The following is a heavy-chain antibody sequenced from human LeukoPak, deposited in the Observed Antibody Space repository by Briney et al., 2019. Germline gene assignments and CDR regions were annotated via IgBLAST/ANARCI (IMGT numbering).Heavy chain of an antibody. CDR2: IHYSGST. Sequence: SETLSLTCTVSGGSISSYYWSWIRQPPGKGLEWIGYIHYSGSTYYNPSLKSRVTISVDTSKNQFSLKLSSVTAADKAVYYCARSCRILDIVATIRARLGGNGFDIWGQGTMVTVSS. J-gene: IGHJ3*02. CDR1: GGSISSYY. D-gene: IGHD5-12*01. V-gene: IGHV4-59*12. CDR3: ARSCRILDIVATIRARLGGNGFDI.